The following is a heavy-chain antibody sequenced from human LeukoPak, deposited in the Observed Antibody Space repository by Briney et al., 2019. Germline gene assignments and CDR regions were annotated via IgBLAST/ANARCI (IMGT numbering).Heavy chain of an antibody. CDR2: ISRIGDTT. V-gene: IGHV3-23*01. D-gene: IGHD3-3*01. J-gene: IGHJ4*02. Sequence: PGGSLRLPCTASGFTLTDYAMSWVRQTPGKGLEWVSAISRIGDTTYYAASVRGRFTVSRDNSKNTLFLQMNSLRAEDTAVYYCANTEDYNFWSGYLPRFDNWDQGTLVTVSS. CDR1: GFTLTDYA. CDR3: ANTEDYNFWSGYLPRFDN.